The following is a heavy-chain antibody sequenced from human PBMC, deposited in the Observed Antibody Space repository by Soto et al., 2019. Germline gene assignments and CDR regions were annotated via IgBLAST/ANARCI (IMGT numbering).Heavy chain of an antibody. J-gene: IGHJ1*01. CDR3: ARDRGGTFHL. CDR2: IYDTGRT. Sequence: SETLSLTCSLSGGSFSPNYWSWIRQSPGKGLEWIGSIYDTGRTNYNPSLESRVTISVDRSKNQFSLKLTSVTAADRAVYYCARDRGGTFHLWAQGTLVTVS. CDR1: GGSFSPNY. V-gene: IGHV4-59*01. D-gene: IGHD1-26*01.